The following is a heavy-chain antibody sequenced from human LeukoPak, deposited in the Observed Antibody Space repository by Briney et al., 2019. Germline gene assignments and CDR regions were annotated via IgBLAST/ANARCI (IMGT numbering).Heavy chain of an antibody. Sequence: GRSLRLSYAASGFTFSSYGMHWVRQAPGKGLEWVAVIWYDGSNKYYADSVKGRFTISRDNSKNTLYLQMNSLRAEDTAVYYCARGRIAAAGTGWFDPWGQGTLVTVSS. V-gene: IGHV3-33*01. J-gene: IGHJ5*02. CDR3: ARGRIAAAGTGWFDP. CDR1: GFTFSSYG. CDR2: IWYDGSNK. D-gene: IGHD6-13*01.